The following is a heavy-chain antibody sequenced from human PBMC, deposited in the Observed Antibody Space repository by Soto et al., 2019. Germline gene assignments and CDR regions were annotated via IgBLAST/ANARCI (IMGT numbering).Heavy chain of an antibody. CDR3: SRENWFQDY. CDR2: IKNDGSEQ. J-gene: IGHJ4*02. D-gene: IGHD3-10*01. V-gene: IGHV3-7*03. Sequence: SLRLSYAASGFTFTTYYMTWVRQAPGKGLEWVASIKNDGSEQYYVDSVKGRFTISRDNAKNSLYLQMNSLRAGDTALYYCSRENWFQDYWGQGTLVTVSS. CDR1: GFTFTTYY.